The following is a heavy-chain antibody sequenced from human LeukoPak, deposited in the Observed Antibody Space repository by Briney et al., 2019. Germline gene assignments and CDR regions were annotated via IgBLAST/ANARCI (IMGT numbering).Heavy chain of an antibody. CDR2: ISAYNGNT. D-gene: IGHD3-10*01. Sequence: ASVKVSCKASGYTFTSYGISWVRQAPGQGLEWMGWISAYNGNTNYAQKLQGRVTITADESTSTAYMELSSLRSEDTAVYYCAREPYYGSGSYSTEIDAFDIWGQGTMVTVSS. CDR3: AREPYYGSGSYSTEIDAFDI. V-gene: IGHV1-18*01. CDR1: GYTFTSYG. J-gene: IGHJ3*02.